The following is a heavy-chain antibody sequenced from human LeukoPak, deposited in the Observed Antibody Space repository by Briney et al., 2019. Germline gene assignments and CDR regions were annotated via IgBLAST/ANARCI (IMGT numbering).Heavy chain of an antibody. CDR2: ISGSGGST. CDR3: ATSTGYSSSWQTPNAY. D-gene: IGHD6-13*01. CDR1: GFTFSSYG. Sequence: GGTLRLSCAASGFTFSSYGMSWVRQAPEKGLEWVSAISGSGGSTYYTDSVKGRFTISRDNSKNTLYLQMSSLRAEDTAVYYCATSTGYSSSWQTPNAYWGQGTLVTVSS. J-gene: IGHJ4*02. V-gene: IGHV3-23*01.